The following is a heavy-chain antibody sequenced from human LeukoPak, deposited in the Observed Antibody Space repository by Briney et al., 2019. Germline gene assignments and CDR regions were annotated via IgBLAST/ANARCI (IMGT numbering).Heavy chain of an antibody. CDR2: IIPIFGTA. D-gene: IGHD5-18*01. CDR1: GYTFTSYD. CDR3: ARGPRRGYSPYYYYYGMDV. J-gene: IGHJ6*02. Sequence: GASVTVSCKASGYTFTSYDINWVRQATGQGLEWMGGIIPIFGTANYAQKFQGRVTITADESTSTAYMELSSLRSEDTAVYYCARGPRRGYSPYYYYYGMDVWGQGTTVTVSS. V-gene: IGHV1-69*13.